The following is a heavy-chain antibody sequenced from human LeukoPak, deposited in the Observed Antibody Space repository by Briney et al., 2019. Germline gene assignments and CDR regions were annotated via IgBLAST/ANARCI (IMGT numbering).Heavy chain of an antibody. CDR2: INDSGST. V-gene: IGHV4-59*01. CDR1: GGSLSGYY. CDR3: ARRAYFDY. Sequence: PSETLSLTCTVSGGSLSGYYWSWIRQPPGKGLEWIGFINDSGSTKCNPFLKSRVTISVDTSKNQFSLKVNSVTAADTAVYYCARRAYFDYWGQGTLVTVSS. J-gene: IGHJ4*02.